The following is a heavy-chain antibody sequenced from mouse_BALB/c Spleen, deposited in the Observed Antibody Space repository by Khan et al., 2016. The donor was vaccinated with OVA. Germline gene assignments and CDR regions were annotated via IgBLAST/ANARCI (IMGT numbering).Heavy chain of an antibody. Sequence: QVQLKQSGAELARPGASVKLSCKTSGYTFTSYWMQWIKQRPGQGLEWIGAIYPGIGDARYAQKFKGKATLTADKSSTTAYMQLSSLASEDSAVYYGARTGGTYDGYFGYFDVWGAGTTVTVSS. V-gene: IGHV1-87*01. CDR2: IYPGIGDA. CDR1: GYTFTSYW. J-gene: IGHJ1*01. CDR3: ARTGGTYDGYFGYFDV. D-gene: IGHD2-3*01.